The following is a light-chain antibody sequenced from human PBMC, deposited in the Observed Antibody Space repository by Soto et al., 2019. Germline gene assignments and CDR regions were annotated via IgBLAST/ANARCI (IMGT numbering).Light chain of an antibody. CDR1: QAIGNW. V-gene: IGKV1-12*02. CDR2: AAS. J-gene: IGKJ1*01. CDR3: QQSSSFPWT. Sequence: DIQMTQSPSSVSASVGDRVTITCRASQAIGNWFAWYQQKPGKAPNLLISAASSLQSGVPSRFSGSGSGTDFTLTISSLQPEDFATYYCQQSSSFPWTFGQGTRVEIK.